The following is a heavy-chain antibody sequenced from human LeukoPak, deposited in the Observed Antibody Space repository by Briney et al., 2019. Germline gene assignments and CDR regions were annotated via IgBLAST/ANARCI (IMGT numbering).Heavy chain of an antibody. V-gene: IGHV1-2*02. D-gene: IGHD1-26*01. J-gene: IGHJ4*02. CDR3: ARDALRSESRGATFDY. CDR1: GYTFTGYY. CDR2: INPNSGGT. Sequence: GASVKVSCKASGYTFTGYYMHWVRQAPGQGLEWMGWINPNSGGTNYAQKFQGRVTMTRDTSISTAYMELSRLRSDDTAVYYCARDALRSESRGATFDYWGQGTLVTVSS.